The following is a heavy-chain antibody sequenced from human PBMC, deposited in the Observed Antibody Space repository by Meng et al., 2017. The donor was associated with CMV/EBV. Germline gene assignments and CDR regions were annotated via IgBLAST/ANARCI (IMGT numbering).Heavy chain of an antibody. CDR3: AKASTQYYDILTGYPGGWFDP. V-gene: IGHV3-30*18. D-gene: IGHD3-9*01. Sequence: YGMHWVRQAPGKGLEWVAVISYDGSNKYYADTVKGRFTISRDNSKNTLYLQMNSLRAEDTAVYYCAKASTQYYDILTGYPGGWFDPWGQGTLVTVSS. J-gene: IGHJ5*02. CDR2: ISYDGSNK. CDR1: YG.